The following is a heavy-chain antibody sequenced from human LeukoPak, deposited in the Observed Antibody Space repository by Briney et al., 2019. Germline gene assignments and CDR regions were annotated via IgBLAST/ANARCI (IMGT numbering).Heavy chain of an antibody. V-gene: IGHV4-59*01. CDR2: IYYSGST. CDR1: GGSISSYY. Sequence: SETLSLTCTVSGGSISSYYWSWIRQPPGKGLEWIGYIYYSGSTNYNPSLKSRVTISVDTSKNQFSLKLSSVTAADTAVYYCARVVPAAIVAVAGEFDYWGRGTLVTVSS. D-gene: IGHD2-2*02. J-gene: IGHJ4*02. CDR3: ARVVPAAIVAVAGEFDY.